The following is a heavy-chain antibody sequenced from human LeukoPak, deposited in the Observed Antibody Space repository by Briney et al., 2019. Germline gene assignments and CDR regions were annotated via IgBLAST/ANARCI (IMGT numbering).Heavy chain of an antibody. V-gene: IGHV3-30-3*01. Sequence: GGSLRLSCAASGFTFSSYAMSWVRQAPGKGLEWVAVISYDGSNKYYADSVKGRFTISRDNSKNTLYLQMNSLRAEDTAVYYCARDPVEMTYYYGMDVWGQGTTVTVSS. J-gene: IGHJ6*02. D-gene: IGHD5-24*01. CDR2: ISYDGSNK. CDR1: GFTFSSYA. CDR3: ARDPVEMTYYYGMDV.